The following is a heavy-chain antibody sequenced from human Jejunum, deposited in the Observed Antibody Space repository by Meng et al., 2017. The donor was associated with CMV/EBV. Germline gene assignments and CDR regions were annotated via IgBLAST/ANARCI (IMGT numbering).Heavy chain of an antibody. CDR2: IDWNGGVT. J-gene: IGHJ5*02. Sequence: LDDYTMNWGSQGQGMGLEWVSLIDWNGGVTHYADSVKGRFTISRDNSKNSLYLQMNSLRTEDTAVYYCARGHAEGVKVPADWFGTWGQGVLVTVSS. V-gene: IGHV3-43*01. CDR1: LDDYT. D-gene: IGHD2-2*01. CDR3: ARGHAEGVKVPADWFGT.